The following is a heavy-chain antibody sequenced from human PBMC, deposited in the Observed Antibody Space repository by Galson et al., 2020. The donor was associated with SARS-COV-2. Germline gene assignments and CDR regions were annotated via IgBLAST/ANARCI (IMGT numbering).Heavy chain of an antibody. V-gene: IGHV3-72*01. J-gene: IGHJ6*02. Sequence: GGYLRLSCAASGFTFSDHYMDWVRQAPGKGLEWVGRARTRNKANSYTTEYAASVKGRFTISRDDSKKSLYLQMNSLKTEDTALYYCTRAQGFCSGGTCYYYGMDVWGQGTTVTVSS. CDR2: ARTRNKANSYTT. CDR1: GFTFSDHY. CDR3: TRAQGFCSGGTCYYYGMDV. D-gene: IGHD2-8*02.